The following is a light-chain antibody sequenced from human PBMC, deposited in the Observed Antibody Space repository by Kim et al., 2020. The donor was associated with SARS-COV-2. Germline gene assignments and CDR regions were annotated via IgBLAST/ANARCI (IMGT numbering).Light chain of an antibody. V-gene: IGKV1-39*01. CDR3: QQSYSTPWT. J-gene: IGKJ1*01. CDR1: QSISSY. CDR2: AAS. Sequence: ASVGDRVTITGRASQSISSYLNWYQQKPGKAPKLLIYAASSLQSGVPSRFSGSGSGTDFTLTISSLQPEDFATYYCQQSYSTPWTFGQGTKVDIK.